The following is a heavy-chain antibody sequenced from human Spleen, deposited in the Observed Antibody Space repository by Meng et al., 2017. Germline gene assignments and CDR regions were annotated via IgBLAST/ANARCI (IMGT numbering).Heavy chain of an antibody. CDR3: ARRNYPYYFDY. V-gene: IGHV4-39*01. J-gene: IGHJ4*02. CDR1: GVSISSSSYY. CDR2: TSYFGGTT. D-gene: IGHD5-24*01. Sequence: QVQLQESGPGLVKPSETLSLTCFVSGVSISSSSYYWGWIRQPPGKGLEWIGTTSYFGGTTNYNPSLKSRIITSGDTSKNQFSLELSSVTAADTAVYYCARRNYPYYFDYWGQGILVTVSS.